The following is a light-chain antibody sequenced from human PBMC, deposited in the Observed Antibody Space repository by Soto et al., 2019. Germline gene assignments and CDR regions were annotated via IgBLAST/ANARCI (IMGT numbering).Light chain of an antibody. CDR3: QQYDSSRT. CDR2: GAS. CDR1: HNINTY. Sequence: ILLTHSPATLSLAPGERATLSCRASHNINTYLAWYQQKPGQVPRLLIYGASSRATGIPDRFSGSGSGTGFTPTISRLEPEDFAVYYCQQYDSSRTFGQGTKVDIK. V-gene: IGKV3-20*01. J-gene: IGKJ1*01.